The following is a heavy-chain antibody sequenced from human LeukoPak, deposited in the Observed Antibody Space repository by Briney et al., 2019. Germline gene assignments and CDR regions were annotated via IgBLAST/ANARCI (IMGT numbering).Heavy chain of an antibody. CDR2: IYTSGST. V-gene: IGHV4-61*02. J-gene: IGHJ4*02. CDR1: GGSISSSSYY. Sequence: SETLSLTCTVSGGSISSSSYYWGWIRQPAGKGLEWIGRIYTSGSTNYNPSLKSRVTISVDTSKNQFSLKLSSVTAADTAVYYCARGPLGYYFDYWGQGTLVTVSS. CDR3: ARGPLGYYFDY.